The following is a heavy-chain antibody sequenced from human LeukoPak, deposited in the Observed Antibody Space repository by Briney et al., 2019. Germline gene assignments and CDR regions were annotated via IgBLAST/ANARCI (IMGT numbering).Heavy chain of an antibody. D-gene: IGHD2-15*01. CDR1: GGSFSGYY. V-gene: IGHV4-34*01. Sequence: SETLTLTCAVYGGSFSGYYWSWIRQPPGKGLEWIGEINHSGSTNYNPSLKSRVTISVDTSKNQFTLKLSSVTAAATAVYYCARGHHVGYCSGGSCYSGYFQHWGQGTLVTVSS. CDR2: INHSGST. J-gene: IGHJ1*01. CDR3: ARGHHVGYCSGGSCYSGYFQH.